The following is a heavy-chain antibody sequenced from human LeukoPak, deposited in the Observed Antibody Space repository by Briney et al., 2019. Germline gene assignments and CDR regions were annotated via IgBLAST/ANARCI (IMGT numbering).Heavy chain of an antibody. CDR3: ARDMTRDAFDI. Sequence: ASVKVSCKSSGYTFTSHYMHWVRQASGQGLEWMGIINPSGGSTSYAQKFQGRVTMTRDMSTSTVYMELSSLRSEDTAVYYCARDMTRDAFDIWGQGTMVTVSS. CDR1: GYTFTSHY. V-gene: IGHV1-46*01. J-gene: IGHJ3*02. CDR2: INPSGGST.